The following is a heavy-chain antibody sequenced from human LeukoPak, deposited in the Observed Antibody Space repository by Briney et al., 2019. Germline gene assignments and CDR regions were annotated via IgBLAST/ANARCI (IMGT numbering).Heavy chain of an antibody. CDR1: GGTFSSYA. CDR3: ARDTPYYGSGSFLARPADY. J-gene: IGHJ4*02. CDR2: IIPILGIA. V-gene: IGHV1-69*04. D-gene: IGHD3-10*01. Sequence: GASVKVPCKASGGTFSSYAISWVRQAPGQGLEWMGRIIPILGIANYAQKFQGRVTITADKSTSTAYMELSSLRSEDTAVYYCARDTPYYGSGSFLARPADYWGQGTLVTVSS.